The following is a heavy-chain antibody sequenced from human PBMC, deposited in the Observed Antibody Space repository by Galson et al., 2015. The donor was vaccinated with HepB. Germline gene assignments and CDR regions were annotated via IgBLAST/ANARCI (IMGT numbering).Heavy chain of an antibody. V-gene: IGHV1-2*02. J-gene: IGHJ4*02. Sequence: SVKVSCKASGYSFTGYYVLWLRQAPGRGLEWMGWVNPDTAGTNSAQKFQGRVTLTRDTSISTAYMELSRLRSDDTAVYYCARGIGDFWAGGYFDYWGQGSMVTVSS. CDR3: ARGIGDFWAGGYFDY. D-gene: IGHD3-3*01. CDR1: GYSFTGYY. CDR2: VNPDTAGT.